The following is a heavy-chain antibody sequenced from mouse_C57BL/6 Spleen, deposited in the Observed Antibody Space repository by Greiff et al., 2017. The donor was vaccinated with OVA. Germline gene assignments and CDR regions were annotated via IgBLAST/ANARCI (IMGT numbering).Heavy chain of an antibody. CDR2: LSSGGDYI. Sequence: EVQGVESGAGLVKPGGSLKLSCAASGFTFSSYAMSWVRQTPEKRLEWVAYLSSGGDYIYYADTVKGRITISRDNARNTLYLQMSSLKSEDTAMYYCTRDRAGAMDYWGQGTSVTVSS. D-gene: IGHD3-1*01. J-gene: IGHJ4*01. V-gene: IGHV5-9-1*02. CDR1: GFTFSSYA. CDR3: TRDRAGAMDY.